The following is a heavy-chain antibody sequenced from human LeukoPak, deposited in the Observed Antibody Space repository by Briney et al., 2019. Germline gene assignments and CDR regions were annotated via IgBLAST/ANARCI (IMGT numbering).Heavy chain of an antibody. J-gene: IGHJ4*02. CDR2: IKQDGSEK. D-gene: IGHD2-21*02. Sequence: GGSLRLSCAASGFTFSSYWMSWVRQAPGKGLEWVANIKQDGSEKQYVDSLKGRVTISRDNAKNSLYLEMNSLRAEDTAVYYCARERLTANDYWGQGTLVTVSS. CDR1: GFTFSSYW. CDR3: ARERLTANDY. V-gene: IGHV3-7*01.